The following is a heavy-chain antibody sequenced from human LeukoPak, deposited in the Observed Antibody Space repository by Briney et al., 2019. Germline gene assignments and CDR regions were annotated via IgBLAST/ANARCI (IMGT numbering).Heavy chain of an antibody. Sequence: GSLRLSCAASGFTFSDYYMSWIRQPPGKGLEWIGEINHSGSTNYNPSLKSRVTISVDTSKNQFSLKLSSETAADTAVYYCARAQPSSYYDFWSGYYATFYFDYWGQGTLVTVSS. CDR3: ARAQPSSYYDFWSGYYATFYFDY. CDR1: GFTFSDYY. D-gene: IGHD3-3*01. J-gene: IGHJ4*02. CDR2: INHSGST. V-gene: IGHV4-34*01.